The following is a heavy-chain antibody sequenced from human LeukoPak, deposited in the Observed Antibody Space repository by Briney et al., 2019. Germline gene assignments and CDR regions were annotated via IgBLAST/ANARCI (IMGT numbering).Heavy chain of an antibody. CDR2: IFYTGSA. D-gene: IGHD2-15*01. CDR1: GGSISNSNYY. V-gene: IGHV4-39*07. Sequence: SETLSLTCTVSGGSISNSNYYWGWIRQPPGKGLEWIGSIFYTGSADYTPSLKSRVTISVDTSKNQFSLKLSSVTAADTAVYYCARADCSGGSCYYYYYYYMDVWGKGTTVTISS. CDR3: ARADCSGGSCYYYYYYYMDV. J-gene: IGHJ6*03.